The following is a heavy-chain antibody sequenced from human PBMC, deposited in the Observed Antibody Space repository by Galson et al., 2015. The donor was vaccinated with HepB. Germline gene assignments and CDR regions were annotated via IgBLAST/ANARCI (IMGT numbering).Heavy chain of an antibody. Sequence: SLRLSCAASGFNFSSYGMNWVRQAPGKGLEWVSSISSSSSYIYYADSVKGRFTISRDNAKNSLYLQMNSLRAEDTAVYYCARVYDSSSGRDYWGQGTLVTVSS. D-gene: IGHD6-13*01. CDR2: ISSSSSYI. CDR1: GFNFSSYG. J-gene: IGHJ4*02. CDR3: ARVYDSSSGRDY. V-gene: IGHV3-21*01.